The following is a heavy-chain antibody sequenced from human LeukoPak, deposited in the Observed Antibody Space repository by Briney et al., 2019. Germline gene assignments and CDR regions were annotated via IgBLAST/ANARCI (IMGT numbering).Heavy chain of an antibody. CDR2: INHSGST. J-gene: IGHJ5*02. CDR3: ARGGGFCSGATCKRCFDP. Sequence: PSETLSLTCAVYGGSFTGYYWTWIRQPPGKGLEWIAEINHSGSTNYNPSLKSRVTISVDTSKNQFSLNLSSVTAADTAVYSCARGGGFCSGATCKRCFDPWGQGTLVTVSS. CDR1: GGSFTGYY. D-gene: IGHD2-15*01. V-gene: IGHV4-34*01.